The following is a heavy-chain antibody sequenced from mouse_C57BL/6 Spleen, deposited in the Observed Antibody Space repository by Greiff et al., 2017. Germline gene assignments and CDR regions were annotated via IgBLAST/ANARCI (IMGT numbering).Heavy chain of an antibody. J-gene: IGHJ4*01. CDR2: IDPNRGGT. D-gene: IGHD2-4*01. Sequence: QVQLQQPGAELVKPGASVKLSCKASGYTFTSYWMHWVKQRPGRGLEWIGRIDPNRGGTKYNEKFKSKATLTVDKPSSTAYMQLSSLTSEDSAVYYCARYYDYDGYYYAMDYWGQGTSVTVSS. CDR1: GYTFTSYW. V-gene: IGHV1-72*01. CDR3: ARYYDYDGYYYAMDY.